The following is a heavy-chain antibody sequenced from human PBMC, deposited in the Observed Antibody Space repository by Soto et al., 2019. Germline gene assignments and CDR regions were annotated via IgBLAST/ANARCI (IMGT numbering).Heavy chain of an antibody. D-gene: IGHD6-13*01. V-gene: IGHV3-48*03. J-gene: IGHJ4*02. CDR2: ISTSGSTI. Sequence: LRLSCAASGFTFSRYEMSWVRQAPGKGLEWISYISTSGSTIYYADSVKGRFTISRDNAKNSLYLQMNSLRAEDTAVYYCARELAAAGSFDYWGQGTLVTVSS. CDR3: ARELAAAGSFDY. CDR1: GFTFSRYE.